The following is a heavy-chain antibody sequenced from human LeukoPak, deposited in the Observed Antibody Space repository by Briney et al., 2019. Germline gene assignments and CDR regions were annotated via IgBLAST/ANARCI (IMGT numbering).Heavy chain of an antibody. D-gene: IGHD4-17*01. CDR3: ARMTTVTTTINYYYYYGMDV. CDR2: IRYDGSNK. J-gene: IGHJ6*02. V-gene: IGHV3-30*02. CDR1: GFTFSSYG. Sequence: PGGSLRLSCAASGFTFSSYGMHWVRQAPGKGLEWVAFIRYDGSNKYYADSVKGRFTISRDNSKNTLYLQMNSLRAEDTAVYYCARMTTVTTTINYYYYYGMDVWGQGTTVTVSS.